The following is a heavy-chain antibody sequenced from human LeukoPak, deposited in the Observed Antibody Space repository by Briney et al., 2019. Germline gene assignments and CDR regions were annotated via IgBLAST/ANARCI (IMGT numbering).Heavy chain of an antibody. CDR3: ARQAFYDFWSGYYTGVSYFDY. D-gene: IGHD3-3*01. J-gene: IGHJ4*02. V-gene: IGHV1-18*01. Sequence: GASVKVSCKASGYTFTSYGISWVRQAPGQGLEWMGWISAYNGNTNYAQKLQGRVTMTTDTSTSTAYMELRSLRSDVTAVYYCARQAFYDFWSGYYTGVSYFDYWGQGTLVTVSS. CDR2: ISAYNGNT. CDR1: GYTFTSYG.